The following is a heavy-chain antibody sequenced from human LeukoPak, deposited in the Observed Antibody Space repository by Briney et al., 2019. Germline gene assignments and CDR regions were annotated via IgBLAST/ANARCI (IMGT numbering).Heavy chain of an antibody. J-gene: IGHJ6*03. V-gene: IGHV4-34*01. Sequence: SETLSLTCAVYGGSFSGCYWSWIRQPPGKGLEWIGEINHSGSTNYNPSLKSRVTISVDTSKNQFSLKLSSVTAADTAVYYCARVRGSQGIAARKYYYYYMDVWGKGTTVTVSS. D-gene: IGHD6-6*01. CDR2: INHSGST. CDR1: GGSFSGCY. CDR3: ARVRGSQGIAARKYYYYYMDV.